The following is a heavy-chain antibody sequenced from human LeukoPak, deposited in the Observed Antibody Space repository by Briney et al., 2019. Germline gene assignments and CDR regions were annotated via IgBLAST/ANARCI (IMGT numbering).Heavy chain of an antibody. V-gene: IGHV3-23*01. Sequence: GGSLRLSCAASGFTFSSYVMSWVRQAPGKGLEWVSAISGSGGSTYYADSVKGRFTISRDNSKNTLYLQMNSPRAEDTAVYYCAKELVRDYYGSGSYFDYWGQGTLVTVSS. CDR3: AKELVRDYYGSGSYFDY. CDR2: ISGSGGST. CDR1: GFTFSSYV. J-gene: IGHJ4*02. D-gene: IGHD3-10*01.